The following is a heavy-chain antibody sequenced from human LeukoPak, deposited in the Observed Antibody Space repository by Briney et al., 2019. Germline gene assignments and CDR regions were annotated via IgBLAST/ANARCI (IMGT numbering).Heavy chain of an antibody. Sequence: SETLSLTCGVYGATFSAYYWTWIRQPPGKGLEWIGEINHSGSTSYNPSLTSRVTISGEKSKHQFSLKLTSMTAADTGVYYCAIADYDILTGFQKMLDYWGQGSLVVVSS. CDR1: GATFSAYY. CDR2: INHSGST. CDR3: AIADYDILTGFQKMLDY. J-gene: IGHJ4*02. D-gene: IGHD3-9*01. V-gene: IGHV4-34*08.